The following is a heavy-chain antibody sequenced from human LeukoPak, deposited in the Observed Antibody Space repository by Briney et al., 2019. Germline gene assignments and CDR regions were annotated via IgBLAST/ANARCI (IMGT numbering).Heavy chain of an antibody. CDR1: GFTFTRYA. V-gene: IGHV3-30*04. Sequence: GGSLRLSCVASGFTFTRYAIHWVRQAPGKGLEWVTVVSYDGNDKYYADSVKGRFTISRDNSKNTVYLQMNSLRAEDTAVYYCARDDALATDGFDSWGQGTLVTVSS. CDR2: VSYDGNDK. CDR3: ARDDALATDGFDS. D-gene: IGHD5-24*01. J-gene: IGHJ4*02.